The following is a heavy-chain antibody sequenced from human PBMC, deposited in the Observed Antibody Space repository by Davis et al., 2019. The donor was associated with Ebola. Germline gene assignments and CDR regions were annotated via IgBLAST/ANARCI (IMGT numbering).Heavy chain of an antibody. CDR2: INSDGSST. CDR1: GFTFSSYW. CDR3: ASLMIVAPAGYYYYMDV. Sequence: GESLKISCAASGFTFSSYWMHWVRQAPGKGLVWVSRINSDGSSTSYADSVKGRFTISRDNAKNTLYLQMNSLRAEDTAVYYCASLMIVAPAGYYYYMDVWGKGTTVTVSS. V-gene: IGHV3-74*01. D-gene: IGHD3-22*01. J-gene: IGHJ6*03.